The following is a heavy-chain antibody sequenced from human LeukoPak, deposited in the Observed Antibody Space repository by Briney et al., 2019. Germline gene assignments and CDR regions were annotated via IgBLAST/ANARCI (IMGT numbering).Heavy chain of an antibody. D-gene: IGHD2-2*01. J-gene: IGHJ4*02. CDR2: IYYSGST. CDR1: GGSISSGGYY. V-gene: IGHV4-31*03. Sequence: SETLSLTCTVSGGSISSGGYYWSWIRQHPGKGLEWIGYIYYSGSTYYNPSLKSRVTISVDTSKNQFSLKLSSVTAADTAVYYCAILVVPAAMRSIKTGNFDYWGQGTLVTVSS. CDR3: AILVVPAAMRSIKTGNFDY.